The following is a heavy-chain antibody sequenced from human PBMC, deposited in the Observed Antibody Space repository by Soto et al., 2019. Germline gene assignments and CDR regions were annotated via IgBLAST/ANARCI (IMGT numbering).Heavy chain of an antibody. CDR1: GYTFTSYG. J-gene: IGHJ5*02. CDR3: ARHHPPSNVLRYFDWYEKSYNWFDP. CDR2: ISAYNGNT. Sequence: GASVKVSCKASGYTFTSYGISWVRQAPGQGLEWMGWISAYNGNTNYAQKLQGRVTMTTDTSTSTAYMELRSLRSDDTAVYYCARHHPPSNVLRYFDWYEKSYNWFDPWGQGTLVTVSS. V-gene: IGHV1-18*01. D-gene: IGHD3-9*01.